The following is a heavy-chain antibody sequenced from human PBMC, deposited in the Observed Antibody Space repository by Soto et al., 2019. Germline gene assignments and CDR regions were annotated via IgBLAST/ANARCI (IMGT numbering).Heavy chain of an antibody. Sequence: SETLSLTCTVSGGSISSSSYYWGWIRQPPGKGLKWIGSIYYSGSTNYNPSLKSRVTISVDTSKNQFSLKLSSVTAADTAVYYCARSGLVAATLPHYYYYYMDVWGKGTTVTVSS. D-gene: IGHD2-15*01. CDR2: IYYSGST. CDR1: GGSISSSSYY. CDR3: ARSGLVAATLPHYYYYYMDV. V-gene: IGHV4-39*07. J-gene: IGHJ6*03.